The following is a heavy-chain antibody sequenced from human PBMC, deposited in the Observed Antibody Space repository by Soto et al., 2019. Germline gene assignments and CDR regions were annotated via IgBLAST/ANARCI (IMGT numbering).Heavy chain of an antibody. J-gene: IGHJ3*02. V-gene: IGHV3-33*01. CDR3: VRGALGSIDVFDI. CDR2: IWYDGSNK. CDR1: GFTFSRYG. D-gene: IGHD2-15*01. Sequence: QVQLVESGGGVVQPGRSLRLSCAASGFTFSRYGMHWVRQVPGKGLEWVAVIWYDGSNKYYADSVKGRFTISRDNSKNTLYLQMNSLRAEDTAVYYCVRGALGSIDVFDIWGQGTMVTVSS.